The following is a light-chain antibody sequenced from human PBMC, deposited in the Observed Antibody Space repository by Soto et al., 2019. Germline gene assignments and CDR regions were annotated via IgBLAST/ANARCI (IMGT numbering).Light chain of an antibody. Sequence: DIQMTQSPSSLSASVGDRVTITCQASQDISNYLNWYQQKPGKAPKLLIYDAFRLETGVPSRFSGSGSGTDFTFPISSLQPEDIATYYCQQFDNLPATFGGGTKVEIK. V-gene: IGKV1-33*01. CDR1: QDISNY. CDR2: DAF. J-gene: IGKJ4*01. CDR3: QQFDNLPAT.